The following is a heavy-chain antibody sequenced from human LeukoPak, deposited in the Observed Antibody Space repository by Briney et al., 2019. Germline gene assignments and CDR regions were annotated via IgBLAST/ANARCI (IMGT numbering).Heavy chain of an antibody. J-gene: IGHJ3*02. CDR1: GYSFTNNW. D-gene: IGHD1-26*01. V-gene: IGHV5-51*01. Sequence: GESLKISCKGSGYSFTNNWIGWVRQMPGKGLEWMGIIYPGDSDTRYSPSFQGQVTISADKSISTAYLQWSSLKDSDTAMYHCARRKGRPEVFFSGTGGAFDIWGQGTMVTVSS. CDR2: IYPGDSDT. CDR3: ARRKGRPEVFFSGTGGAFDI.